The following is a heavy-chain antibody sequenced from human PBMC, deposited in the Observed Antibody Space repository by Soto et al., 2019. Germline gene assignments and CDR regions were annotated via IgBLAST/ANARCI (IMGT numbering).Heavy chain of an antibody. J-gene: IGHJ4*02. CDR1: GYAFTNFW. V-gene: IGHV5-51*01. D-gene: IGHD3-10*01. CDR2: IYPSNSET. Sequence: GEALKISCTGSGYAFTNFWVAWVRQTPGKGLEWMGIIYPSNSETRYSPPFQGRVTISVDKSTSTSYLQWSSLKASDTAMYYCARPGGSGTFYRFDYWGQGTPVTVSS. CDR3: ARPGGSGTFYRFDY.